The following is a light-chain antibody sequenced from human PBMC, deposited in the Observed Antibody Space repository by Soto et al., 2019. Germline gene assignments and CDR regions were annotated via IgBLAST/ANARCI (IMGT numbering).Light chain of an antibody. CDR1: SSDVGGYNY. J-gene: IGLJ2*01. CDR2: EVS. V-gene: IGLV2-8*01. Sequence: QSVLTQPPSASGSPGQSVTISCTGTSSDVGGYNYVSWYQQHPGTAHKLMISEVSKPPSGVPHRFSGSTAANTTSLTVSGQNAEDDADYYCSSFAGHNNLVFGGGTKLTVL. CDR3: SSFAGHNNLV.